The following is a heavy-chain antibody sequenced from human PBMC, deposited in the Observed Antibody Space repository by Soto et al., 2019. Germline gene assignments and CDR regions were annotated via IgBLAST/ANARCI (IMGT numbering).Heavy chain of an antibody. CDR1: GDSVSNHY. V-gene: IGHV4-4*07. J-gene: IGHJ4*02. Sequence: PSETLSLTCTVSGDSVSNHYWNWIRQPAGQGLEWLGRLYNDERTNYNPSPKSRLTMSMDTSKNQFSLKLTSVTAADSAVYFCAREPLAHSYFDFWGQGILVTVSS. CDR2: LYNDERT. CDR3: AREPLAHSYFDF.